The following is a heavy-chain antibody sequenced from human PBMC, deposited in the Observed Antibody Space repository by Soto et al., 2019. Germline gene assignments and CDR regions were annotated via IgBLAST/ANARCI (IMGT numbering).Heavy chain of an antibody. CDR2: MHPNSGNT. CDR1: GYTFTSYD. Sequence: QVQLVQSGAEVKKPGASVKVSCKASGYTFTSYDIYWVRQATGQGLEWMGWMHPNSGNTGYAQKFQGRVTMTRNTSITTAYMELSSLTSEYTAVYYCARGLSYRQDWGQGTLVTVSS. CDR3: ARGLSYRQD. D-gene: IGHD1-26*01. V-gene: IGHV1-8*01. J-gene: IGHJ4*02.